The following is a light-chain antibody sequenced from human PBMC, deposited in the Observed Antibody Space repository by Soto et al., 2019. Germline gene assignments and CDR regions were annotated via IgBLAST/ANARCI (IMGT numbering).Light chain of an antibody. CDR3: QQYADWPRT. J-gene: IGKJ1*01. CDR1: QSISSY. CDR2: DAS. Sequence: EIVLTQSPATLSLSPGERATLSCRASQSISSYLAWYQQKPGQAPRLLIYDASNRVTGIPARFSGSGSGTDFTLTISSLQSEDFAVYYCQQYADWPRTFGQGTKLEFK. V-gene: IGKV3-11*01.